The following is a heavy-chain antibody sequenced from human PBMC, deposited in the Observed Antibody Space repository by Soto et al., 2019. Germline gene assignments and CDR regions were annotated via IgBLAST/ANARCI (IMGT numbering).Heavy chain of an antibody. D-gene: IGHD2-21*01. CDR3: KREKIEKSAVPYEDLAI. J-gene: IGHJ6*01. CDR1: GYTFTGYG. Sequence: ASVKVSCKTSGYTFTGYGTHWVRQAPGQGLEWMGWMNPKSGSTYFAQKFQGRVTLTRDTSISTAYIEVNSLTSDDTAVYFCKREKIEKSAVPYEDLAIWGHVRTVTVSS. CDR2: MNPKSGST. V-gene: IGHV1-2*02.